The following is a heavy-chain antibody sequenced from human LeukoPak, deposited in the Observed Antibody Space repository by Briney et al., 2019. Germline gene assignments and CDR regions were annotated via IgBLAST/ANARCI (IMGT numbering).Heavy chain of an antibody. Sequence: GGSLRLSCAASRFTFSSYAMSWVRQAPGKGLEWMGGFDPEDGETIYAQKFQGRVTMTEDTSTDTAYMELSSLRSEDTAVYYCATDQPHSGELLRGRSGSGAFDIWGQGTMVTVSS. CDR2: FDPEDGET. CDR3: ATDQPHSGELLRGRSGSGAFDI. J-gene: IGHJ3*02. CDR1: RFTFSSYA. V-gene: IGHV1-24*01. D-gene: IGHD1-26*01.